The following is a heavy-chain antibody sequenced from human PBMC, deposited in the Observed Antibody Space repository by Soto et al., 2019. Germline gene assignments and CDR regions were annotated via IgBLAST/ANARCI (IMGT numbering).Heavy chain of an antibody. D-gene: IGHD2-8*01. CDR2: ITDDGLNK. CDR3: AQAREDLVLLVGLEN. Sequence: PWGSLRLSCAASGFTFSAYAIHWGRQSPYKGLEWVSVITDDGLNKYYRDSLKGRFTISRDNSKNTLHLQMNSLRPEDTAVYYCAQAREDLVLLVGLENWGQGTRVTVSS. CDR1: GFTFSAYA. J-gene: IGHJ4*02. V-gene: IGHV3-30*18.